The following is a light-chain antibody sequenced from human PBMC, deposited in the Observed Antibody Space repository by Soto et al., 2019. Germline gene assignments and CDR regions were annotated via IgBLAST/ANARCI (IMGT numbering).Light chain of an antibody. V-gene: IGKV3-15*01. J-gene: IGKJ4*01. CDR3: QQYINWPLT. Sequence: EIVMTQSPATLSVSPGERATLSCRANQSVTNNLAWYQQKPGQAPRLLIYGASTRATGIPARFSGSGSGTEFTLTISSLQSEDFAVYYCQQYINWPLTFGGGTRVEIK. CDR2: GAS. CDR1: QSVTNN.